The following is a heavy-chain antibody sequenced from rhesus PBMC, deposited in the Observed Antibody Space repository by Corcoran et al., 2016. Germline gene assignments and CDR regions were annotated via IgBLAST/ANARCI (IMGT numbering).Heavy chain of an antibody. J-gene: IGHJ4*01. CDR2: ISGSEGST. Sequence: QLQLQESGPGLVKPSETLSLTCAVSGGSISANWWSWIRPPPGKGLEWSGRISGSEGSTSYNPSFKSRVTISTDTSKNHLSLKLISVTAADTAVYYCARDRIYSGYDYWGQGVLVTVSS. CDR3: ARDRIYSGYDY. CDR1: GGSISANW. D-gene: IGHD5-24*01. V-gene: IGHV4-173*01.